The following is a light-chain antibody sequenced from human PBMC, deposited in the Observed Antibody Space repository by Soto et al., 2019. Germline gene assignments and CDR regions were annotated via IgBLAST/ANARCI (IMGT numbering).Light chain of an antibody. V-gene: IGLV2-23*02. CDR2: EVF. CDR1: SSDIGSYNL. Sequence: QSVLTQPASVSGSPGQSITISCTGTSSDIGSYNLVSWYQHHPGTAPKLMIYEVFKRPSGVSNRFSGSTSGNTASLTISGLQSEDEADYYCCSYAGGNTYVFGTGTKVTV. J-gene: IGLJ1*01. CDR3: CSYAGGNTYV.